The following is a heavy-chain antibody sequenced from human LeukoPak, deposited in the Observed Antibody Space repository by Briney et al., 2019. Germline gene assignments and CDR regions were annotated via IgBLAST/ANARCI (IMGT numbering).Heavy chain of an antibody. CDR3: ARDRGYCSGGSCYGLGYYFDY. CDR1: GFTFSSYA. CDR2: ISYDGSNK. D-gene: IGHD2-15*01. Sequence: AGGSLRLSCAASGFTFSSYAMHWVRQAPGKGLEWVAVISYDGSNKYYADSVKGRFTISRDNSKNTLYLQMNSLRAEDTAVYYCARDRGYCSGGSCYGLGYYFDYWGQGTLVTVSS. V-gene: IGHV3-30*04. J-gene: IGHJ4*02.